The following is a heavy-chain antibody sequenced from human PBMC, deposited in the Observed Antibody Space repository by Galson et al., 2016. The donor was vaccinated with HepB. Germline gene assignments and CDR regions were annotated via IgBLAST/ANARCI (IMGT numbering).Heavy chain of an antibody. CDR2: IKEDGTVE. J-gene: IGHJ6*02. V-gene: IGHV3-7*03. Sequence: SLRLSCAASGFTFKTYWMSWIRQAPGKGLERVANIKEDGTVENYADSVRGRFTISRDNAKNSLFLHMESLRPEDTALYYCVKDSGDNLWGRENYYYGMDVWGQGTTVTVSS. D-gene: IGHD5-24*01. CDR3: VKDSGDNLWGRENYYYGMDV. CDR1: GFTFKTYW.